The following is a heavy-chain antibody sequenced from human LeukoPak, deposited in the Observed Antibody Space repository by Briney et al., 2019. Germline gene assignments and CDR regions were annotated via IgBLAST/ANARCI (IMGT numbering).Heavy chain of an antibody. CDR2: IKQDGSEK. J-gene: IGHJ4*02. V-gene: IGHV3-7*01. D-gene: IGHD3-3*01. CDR1: GFTFSTYS. Sequence: PGGSLRLSCVVSGFTFSTYSMNWVRQAPGKGLEWVANIKQDGSEKYYADSVKGRFTISRDNAKNSLYLQMNSLRAEDTAVYYCARVRSINDFWSGYLKSSYFDYWGQGTLVTVSS. CDR3: ARVRSINDFWSGYLKSSYFDY.